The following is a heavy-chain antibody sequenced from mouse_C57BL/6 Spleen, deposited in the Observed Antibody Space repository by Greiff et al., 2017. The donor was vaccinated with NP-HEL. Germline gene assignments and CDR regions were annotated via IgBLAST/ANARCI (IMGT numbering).Heavy chain of an antibody. Sequence: QVQLQQSGAELVRPGASVKLSCKASGYTFTDYYINWVKQRPGQGLEWIARIYPGSGNTYYNEKFKGKATLTAEKSSSTAYMQLSSLTSEDSAVYFCARSYGSSYDYFDYWGQGTTLTVSS. CDR3: ARSYGSSYDYFDY. CDR2: IYPGSGNT. J-gene: IGHJ2*01. V-gene: IGHV1-76*01. D-gene: IGHD1-1*01. CDR1: GYTFTDYY.